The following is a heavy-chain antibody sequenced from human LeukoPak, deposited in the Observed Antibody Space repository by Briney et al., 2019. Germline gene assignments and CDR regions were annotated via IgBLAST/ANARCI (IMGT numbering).Heavy chain of an antibody. J-gene: IGHJ3*02. CDR2: IYHSGST. V-gene: IGHV4-38-2*01. CDR1: GYSISSGYY. CDR3: ASAIAAAGYDAFDI. D-gene: IGHD6-13*01. Sequence: PSETLSLTCAVSGYSISSGYYWGWIRQPPGKGLEWIGSIYHSGSTYYNPSLKSRVIISVDTSKNQFSLKLSSVTAADTAVYYCASAIAAAGYDAFDIWGQGTMVTVSS.